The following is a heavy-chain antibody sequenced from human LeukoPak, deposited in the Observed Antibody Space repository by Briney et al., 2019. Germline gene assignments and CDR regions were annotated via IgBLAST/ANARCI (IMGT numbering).Heavy chain of an antibody. V-gene: IGHV3-7*01. CDR2: IKQDGSEK. D-gene: IGHD1-14*01. J-gene: IGHJ4*02. Sequence: PGGALRLSCAASGFTFSSYWMSWVRQAPGKGLEWVANIKQDGSEKYYVDSVKGRFTISRDNAKNSLYLQMNSLRAEDTAVYYCTTFAFHHGYFDYWGQGTLVTVSS. CDR1: GFTFSSYW. CDR3: TTFAFHHGYFDY.